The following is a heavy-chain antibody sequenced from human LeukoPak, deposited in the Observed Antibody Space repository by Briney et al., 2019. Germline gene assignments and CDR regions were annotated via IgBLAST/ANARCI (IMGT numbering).Heavy chain of an antibody. J-gene: IGHJ4*02. CDR3: AKMQGYFDY. Sequence: GGSLRLSCAASGFTFSSYGMSWVRQAPGKGPEWVSAVTGGGDTTYYADSVRGRFTISRDNSKNTLYLQMNSLRAEDTAVYYCAKMQGYFDYWGQGTLVTVSS. CDR2: VTGGGDTT. CDR1: GFTFSSYG. V-gene: IGHV3-23*01.